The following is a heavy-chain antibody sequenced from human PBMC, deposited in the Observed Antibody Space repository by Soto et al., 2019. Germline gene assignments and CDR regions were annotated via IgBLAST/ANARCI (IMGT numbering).Heavy chain of an antibody. Sequence: ASVKVSCKASGGTFSSYTISWVRQAPGQGLEWMGRIIPILGIANYAQKFQGRVTITADKSTSTAYMELSSLRSEDTAVYYCARETSSTRKNLLNYYYMDVWGKGTTVTVSS. CDR3: ARETSSTRKNLLNYYYMDV. J-gene: IGHJ6*03. CDR1: GGTFSSYT. V-gene: IGHV1-69*02. D-gene: IGHD2-2*01. CDR2: IIPILGIA.